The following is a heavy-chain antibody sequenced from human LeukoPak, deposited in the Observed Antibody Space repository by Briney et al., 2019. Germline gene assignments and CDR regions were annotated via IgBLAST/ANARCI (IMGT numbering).Heavy chain of an antibody. Sequence: PGRSLRLSCAASGFTFSSYGMHWVRQAPGKGLEWVAVISYDGSNKYYADSVKGRFTISRDNSKNTLYLQMNSLRAEDTAVYYCANFGDYDYVWGSYRYGAFDIWGQGTMVTVSS. CDR1: GFTFSSYG. CDR3: ANFGDYDYVWGSYRYGAFDI. V-gene: IGHV3-30*18. D-gene: IGHD3-16*02. CDR2: ISYDGSNK. J-gene: IGHJ3*02.